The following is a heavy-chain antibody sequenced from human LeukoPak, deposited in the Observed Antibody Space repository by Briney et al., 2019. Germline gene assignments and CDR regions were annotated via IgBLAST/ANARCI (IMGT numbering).Heavy chain of an antibody. J-gene: IGHJ3*02. Sequence: GGSLRLSCAASGFTFSSYSMNWVRQAPGKGLEWVSSISSSSSYIYYADSVKGRFTISRDNAKNSLYLQMNSLRAEDTAVYYCARVQSGLVITRDAFDIWGQGTMVTVSS. D-gene: IGHD3/OR15-3a*01. CDR2: ISSSSSYI. CDR3: ARVQSGLVITRDAFDI. CDR1: GFTFSSYS. V-gene: IGHV3-21*01.